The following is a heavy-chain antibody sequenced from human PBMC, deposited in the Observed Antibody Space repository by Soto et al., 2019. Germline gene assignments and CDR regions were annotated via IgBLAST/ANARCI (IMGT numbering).Heavy chain of an antibody. CDR2: ISAYNGNT. CDR1: GYTXSSYS. D-gene: IGHD2-2*01. Sequence: SXKVSYQASGYTXSSYSSSWVRQAPGQGLEWMGWISAYNGNTNYAQKLQGRVTMTTDTSTRTAYMELRRLRSDHTDVYYCARDLGEYLYGMDVWGQGTTGTVSS. CDR3: ARDLGEYLYGMDV. V-gene: IGHV1-18*01. J-gene: IGHJ6*02.